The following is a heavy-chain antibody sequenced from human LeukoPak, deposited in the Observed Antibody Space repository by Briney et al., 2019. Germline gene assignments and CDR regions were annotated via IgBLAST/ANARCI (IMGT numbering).Heavy chain of an antibody. CDR3: ARKDGDY. J-gene: IGHJ4*02. CDR2: IYSSGST. V-gene: IGHV4-4*07. Sequence: SETLSLTCTVSGASISAFHWTWFRQPAGKGLEWIGLIYSSGSTLFNPSLKSRVAISVDPPKNQLSLKRTAVTAAYTAMYYFARKDGDYWGRGTLVTVSS. CDR1: GASISAFH.